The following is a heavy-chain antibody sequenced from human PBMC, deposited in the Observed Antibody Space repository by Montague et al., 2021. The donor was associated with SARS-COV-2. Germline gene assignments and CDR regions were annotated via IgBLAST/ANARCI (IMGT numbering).Heavy chain of an antibody. CDR1: GASISTSTYH. CDR3: ARHMGHVVVSVTGAYWFDA. CDR2: FSYSDST. J-gene: IGHJ5*01. Sequence: SETLSLTCSVSGASISTSTYHWAWIRQSPGKGLEWVGSFSYSDSTHYNPSLRSRVTISVYSSKNHFSLKLNSVTAAGTAIYYCARHMGHVVVSVTGAYWFDAWGQGTTVIVSS. D-gene: IGHD2-15*01. V-gene: IGHV4-39*01.